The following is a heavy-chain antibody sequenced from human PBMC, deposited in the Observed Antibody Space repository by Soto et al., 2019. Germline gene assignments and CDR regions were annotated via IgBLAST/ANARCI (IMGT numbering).Heavy chain of an antibody. J-gene: IGHJ4*02. Sequence: DVQLLESGGCLVQPEGSLRLSCAASGFTFSSYAMGWVRQGPGKGLEWVAVVSIGGSTHSADSVRGRFTISRDNSKNTLSLQMNSLTAEDTAVYFCAKRRGDGGHLDYWGQGALVTVSS. CDR1: GFTFSSYA. CDR2: VSIGGST. V-gene: IGHV3-23*01. CDR3: AKRRGDGGHLDY. D-gene: IGHD2-21*02.